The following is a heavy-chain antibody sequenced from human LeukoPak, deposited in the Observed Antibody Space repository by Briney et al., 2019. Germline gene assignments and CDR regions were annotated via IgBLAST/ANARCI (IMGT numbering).Heavy chain of an antibody. J-gene: IGHJ3*02. Sequence: TGGSLRLSCAASGFTFSSYEMNWVRQAPGKGLEWVSYISSSGSTIYHADSVKGRFTISRDNAKNSLYLQMNSLRAEDTAVYYCARYGRFGESIGAFDIWGQGTMVTVSS. CDR1: GFTFSSYE. CDR2: ISSSGSTI. D-gene: IGHD3-10*01. CDR3: ARYGRFGESIGAFDI. V-gene: IGHV3-48*03.